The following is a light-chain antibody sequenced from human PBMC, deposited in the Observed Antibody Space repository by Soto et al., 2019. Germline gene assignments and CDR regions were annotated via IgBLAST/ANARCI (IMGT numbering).Light chain of an antibody. CDR1: QSISTY. CDR3: QQAYSTPWT. CDR2: ATS. J-gene: IGKJ1*01. Sequence: DIQMTQSPCSLSASVGDRVTITCRASQSISTYLHWYQQKPGTAPKLLIYATSNLQSGVPSRFSGSGSGTDFTLTINSLQPEDFATYYCQQAYSTPWTFGQGTKVDIK. V-gene: IGKV1-39*01.